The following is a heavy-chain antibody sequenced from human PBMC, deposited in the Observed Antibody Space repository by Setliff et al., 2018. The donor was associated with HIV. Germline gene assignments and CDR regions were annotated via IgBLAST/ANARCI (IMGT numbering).Heavy chain of an antibody. CDR1: GFAFSNYW. Sequence: PGGSLRLSCEASGFAFSNYWIHWVRQTPGKGLVWVSRVSPDGSSTSYADSVKGRFTISRDNAKNTLYLQMNSLRAEDTAVYYCARGPLRTTPADNWFDPWGQGTLVTVSS. J-gene: IGHJ5*02. V-gene: IGHV3-74*01. CDR2: VSPDGSST. CDR3: ARGPLRTTPADNWFDP. D-gene: IGHD2-15*01.